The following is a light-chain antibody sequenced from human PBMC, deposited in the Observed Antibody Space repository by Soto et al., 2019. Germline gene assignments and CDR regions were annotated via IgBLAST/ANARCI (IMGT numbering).Light chain of an antibody. CDR1: QSVNRY. CDR2: DAS. V-gene: IGKV3-11*01. CDR3: QQRDIWPWT. Sequence: EFVLTQAPTTLSLSPGQRPTLSCLASQSVNRYLVWYQQKPGQAPRLLMYDASKRATGIPARFSGSGSGTDFTLTISSLEPEDFAVYYCQQRDIWPWTFGQGTKVDIK. J-gene: IGKJ1*01.